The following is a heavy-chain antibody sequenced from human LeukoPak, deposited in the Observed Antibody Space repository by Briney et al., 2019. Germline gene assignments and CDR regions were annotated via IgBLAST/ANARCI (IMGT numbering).Heavy chain of an antibody. J-gene: IGHJ4*02. CDR1: GFIFSTNW. CDR2: IKEDGTET. Sequence: GGSLRLSCAAAGFIFSTNWMSWVRLAPGKGLEWVANIKEDGTETYYVDSVKGRFTISRDNAKNSLYLQMNSLRVEDTAVYYCAKEGRSLQTYWGQGTLVTVSS. V-gene: IGHV3-7*03. D-gene: IGHD5-24*01. CDR3: AKEGRSLQTY.